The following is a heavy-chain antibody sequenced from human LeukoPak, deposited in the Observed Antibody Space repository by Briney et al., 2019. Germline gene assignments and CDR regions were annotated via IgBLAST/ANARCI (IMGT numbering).Heavy chain of an antibody. D-gene: IGHD6-19*01. CDR3: ARHWDSSGWYFAFDI. V-gene: IGHV4-34*01. Sequence: SGTLSLTCTVSGGSISSYYWSWIRQPPGKGLEWIGEINHSGSTNYNPSLKSRVTISVDTSKNQFSQKLSSVTAADTAVYYCARHWDSSGWYFAFDIWGQGTMVTVSS. CDR2: INHSGST. CDR1: GGSISSYY. J-gene: IGHJ3*02.